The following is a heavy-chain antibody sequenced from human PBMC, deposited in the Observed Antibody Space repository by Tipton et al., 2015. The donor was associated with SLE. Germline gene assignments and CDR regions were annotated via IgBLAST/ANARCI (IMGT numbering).Heavy chain of an antibody. CDR3: AKDQAGAEYFQH. D-gene: IGHD6-13*01. V-gene: IGHV3-23*01. J-gene: IGHJ1*01. CDR2: ISGSGGST. CDR1: GFTFSSYA. Sequence: SLRLSCAASGFTFSSYAMSWVRQAPGKGLEWVSAISGSGGSTYYADSVKGRFTISRDNSKNTLYLQMNSPRAEDTAVYYCAKDQAGAEYFQHWGQGTLVTVSS.